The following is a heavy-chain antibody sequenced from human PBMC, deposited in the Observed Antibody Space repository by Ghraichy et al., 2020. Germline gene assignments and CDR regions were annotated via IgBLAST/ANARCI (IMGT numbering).Heavy chain of an antibody. CDR2: IKQDGSEK. CDR1: GFTFSSYW. J-gene: IGHJ4*02. D-gene: IGHD5-12*01. V-gene: IGHV3-7*01. CDR3: ARDQGYSGYDSLY. Sequence: GGSLRLSCAASGFTFSSYWMSWVRQAPGKGLEWVANIKQDGSEKYYVDSVKGRFTISRDNAKNSLYLQMNSLRAEDTAEYYCARDQGYSGYDSLYWGQGTLVTVSS.